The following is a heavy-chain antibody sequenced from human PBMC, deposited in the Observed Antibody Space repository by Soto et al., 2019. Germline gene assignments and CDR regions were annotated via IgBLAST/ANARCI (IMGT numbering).Heavy chain of an antibody. J-gene: IGHJ5*02. CDR2: IIPLFGTT. CDR1: GGTFSSYG. V-gene: IGHV1-69*01. Sequence: QVLLVQSGAEVKKPGSSVKVSCKASGGTFSSYGISWVRQTPGRGLEWMGGIIPLFGTTNYAQKFRGRVTVTADESTSTVYMELRSLSFEGTAIYYCARAHGSSWYNWFDPWGQGTLVTVSS. CDR3: ARAHGSSWYNWFDP. D-gene: IGHD6-13*01.